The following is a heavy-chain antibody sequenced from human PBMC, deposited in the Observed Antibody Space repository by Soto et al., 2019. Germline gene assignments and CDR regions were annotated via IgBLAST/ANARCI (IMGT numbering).Heavy chain of an antibody. J-gene: IGHJ4*01. CDR1: GGSISSGGYS. V-gene: IGHV4-30-2*01. D-gene: IGHD2-2*01. CDR3: GRVPGY. CDR2: MYHSGST. Sequence: SETLSLTCAVSGGSISSGGYSWSWIRQPPGKGLEWIGYMYHSGSTYYNPSLKSRVTISIDRSKNQFSLKLSSVTAADTAVYYWGRVPGYRGQGILVTVSS.